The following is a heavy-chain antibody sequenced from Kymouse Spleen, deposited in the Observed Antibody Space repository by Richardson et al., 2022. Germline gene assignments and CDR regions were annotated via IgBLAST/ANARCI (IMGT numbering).Heavy chain of an antibody. J-gene: IGHJ6*02. Sequence: QVQLVESGGGVVQPGRSLRLSCAASGFTFSSYGMHWVRQAPGKGLEWVAVIWYDGSNKYYADSVKGRFTISRDNSKNTLYLQMNSLRAEDTAVYYCARDEYSSVYYYYGMDVWGQGTTVTVSS. CDR3: ARDEYSSVYYYYGMDV. CDR1: GFTFSSYG. D-gene: IGHD6-19*01,IGHD6-6*01. CDR2: IWYDGSNK. V-gene: IGHV3-33*01.